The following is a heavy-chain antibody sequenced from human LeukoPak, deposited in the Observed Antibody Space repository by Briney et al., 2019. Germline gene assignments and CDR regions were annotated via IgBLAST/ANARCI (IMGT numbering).Heavy chain of an antibody. CDR2: INSDGSST. CDR1: GFTFSSYW. V-gene: IGHV3-74*01. Sequence: GGSLRLSCAASGFTFSSYWMHWVRHAPGKGLVWVSRINSDGSSTSYADSVKGRFTISRDNAKNTLYLQMNSLRAEDTAVYYCARDNVLLWFGESYNWFDPWGQGTLVTVSS. D-gene: IGHD3-10*01. CDR3: ARDNVLLWFGESYNWFDP. J-gene: IGHJ5*02.